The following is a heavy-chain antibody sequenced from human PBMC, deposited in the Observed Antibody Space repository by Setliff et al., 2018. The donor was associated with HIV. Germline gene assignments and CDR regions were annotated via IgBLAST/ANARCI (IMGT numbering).Heavy chain of an antibody. CDR3: ARENGRTKYYYYNGMDV. CDR1: GGSISSGTYY. Sequence: SETLSLTCTVSGGSISSGTYYWSWVRQPAGKGLEWIGRIYTSGSTNYNPSLKSRVTISLDTSKNQFSLKLSSVTAADTAVYYCARENGRTKYYYYNGMDVWGQGTTVTVSS. V-gene: IGHV4-61*02. CDR2: IYTSGST. J-gene: IGHJ6*02.